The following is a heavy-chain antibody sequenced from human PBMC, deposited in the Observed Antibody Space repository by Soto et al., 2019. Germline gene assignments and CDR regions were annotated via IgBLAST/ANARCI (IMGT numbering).Heavy chain of an antibody. Sequence: RESLKISCKGSGYSFTSYWISWVRQMPGKGLEWMGRIDPSDSYTNYSPSFQGHVTISADKSISTAYLQWSSLKASDTAMYYCATCNIFGSVEMATIPGRGAFDLWGQGTMVTVSS. V-gene: IGHV5-10-1*01. CDR1: GYSFTSYW. D-gene: IGHD5-12*01. CDR2: IDPSDSYT. CDR3: ATCNIFGSVEMATIPGRGAFDL. J-gene: IGHJ3*01.